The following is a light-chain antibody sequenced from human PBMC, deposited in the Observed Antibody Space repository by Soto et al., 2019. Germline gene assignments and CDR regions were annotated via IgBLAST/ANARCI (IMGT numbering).Light chain of an antibody. CDR3: GADHGSGNNFVLV. V-gene: IGLV9-49*01. CDR2: VGTGGIVG. J-gene: IGLJ2*01. Sequence: QSVLTQPPSASASLGASVTLTCTLSSGYSNYKVDWYQQRPGKGPRFVMRVGTGGIVGSKGDGIPDRFSVLGSGLNRYLTIKNIQEEDESDCHCGADHGSGNNFVLVFGGGTQLTVL. CDR1: SGYSNYK.